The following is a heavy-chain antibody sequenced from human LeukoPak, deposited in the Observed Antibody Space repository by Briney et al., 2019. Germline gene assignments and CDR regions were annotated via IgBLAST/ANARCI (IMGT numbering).Heavy chain of an antibody. CDR2: FSYDGTKE. V-gene: IGHV3-30*18. J-gene: IGHJ4*02. Sequence: GRSLRLSCAASGFTFSTCGMHWVRQAPGKGLEWVAVFSYDGTKEHYADPVKGRSTISRDNSKNTLYLQMNNLRAEDTAVYYCAKEAASGYYRTSDYWGQGTLVTVSS. CDR1: GFTFSTCG. CDR3: AKEAASGYYRTSDY. D-gene: IGHD5-12*01.